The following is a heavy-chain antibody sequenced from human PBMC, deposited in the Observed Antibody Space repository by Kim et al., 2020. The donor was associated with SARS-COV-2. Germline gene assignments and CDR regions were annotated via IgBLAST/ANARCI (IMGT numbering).Heavy chain of an antibody. V-gene: IGHV4-59*08. Sequence: SETLSLTCTVSGGSISSYYWSWIRQPPGKGLEWIGYIYYSGSTNYNPSLKSRVTISVDTSKNQFSLKLSSVTAADTAVYYGARHRLTGRYYYYYYGMDV. CDR1: GGSISSYY. J-gene: IGHJ6*01. CDR2: IYYSGST. D-gene: IGHD3-9*01. CDR3: ARHRLTGRYYYYYYGMDV.